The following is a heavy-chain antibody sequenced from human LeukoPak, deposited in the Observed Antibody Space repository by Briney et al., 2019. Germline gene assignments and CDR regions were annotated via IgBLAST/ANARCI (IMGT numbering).Heavy chain of an antibody. D-gene: IGHD3-22*01. CDR3: ARHQEGVYYDSSGYYGDY. J-gene: IGHJ4*02. CDR2: IDSSGST. Sequence: SETLSFTCTVSGGSISSSSYYWRWIRQPPGRGLGWIGSIDSSGSTYYNPSLKSRVTISVATTKYQLSRKLSSVTAAATAVYYCARHQEGVYYDSSGYYGDYWGQGTLVTVSS. V-gene: IGHV4-39*01. CDR1: GGSISSSSYY.